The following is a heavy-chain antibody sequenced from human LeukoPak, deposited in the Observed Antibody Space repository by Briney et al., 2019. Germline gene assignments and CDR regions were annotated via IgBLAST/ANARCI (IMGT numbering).Heavy chain of an antibody. CDR2: IYYSGST. Sequence: SETLSLTCTVSGGSISNYYWRLIRQPPGKGLEWIGHIYYSGSTNYNPSLKSRVTISVDTSKNQFSLKLSSVTAADTAVYYCARDITVTTSLGYYYYYMDVWGKGTTVTVSS. CDR1: GGSISNYY. J-gene: IGHJ6*03. CDR3: ARDITVTTSLGYYYYYMDV. D-gene: IGHD4-17*01. V-gene: IGHV4-59*01.